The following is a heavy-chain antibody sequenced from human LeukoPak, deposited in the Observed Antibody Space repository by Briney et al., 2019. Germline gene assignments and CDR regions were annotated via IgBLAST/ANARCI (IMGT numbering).Heavy chain of an antibody. Sequence: NPSETLSLTCTVSGYSIRSGYYWGWIRQPPGKWLKWIGSIYHSGSSYYNPSLRSRVISVDTSKNKLSLKLSSVTAADTAVYFCARDRIYGSGSDHFDYWGQGTLVTVSS. V-gene: IGHV4-38-2*02. D-gene: IGHD3-10*01. CDR3: ARDRIYGSGSDHFDY. CDR1: GYSIRSGYY. CDR2: IYHSGSS. J-gene: IGHJ4*02.